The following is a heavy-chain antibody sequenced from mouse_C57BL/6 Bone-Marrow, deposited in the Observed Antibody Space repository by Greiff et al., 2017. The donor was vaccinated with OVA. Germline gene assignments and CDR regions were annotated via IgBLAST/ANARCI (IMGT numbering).Heavy chain of an antibody. CDR1: GYTFTSYW. D-gene: IGHD2-10*01. Sequence: QVQLQQPGAELVRPGTSVKLSCKASGYTFTSYWMHWVKQRPGKGLEWIGVIDPSDSYTNYNQKFKGKATLTVDTSSSTAYMQLSSLTSEDSAVYYCVRSYQGAMDYWGQGTSVTVSS. CDR2: IDPSDSYT. J-gene: IGHJ4*01. CDR3: VRSYQGAMDY. V-gene: IGHV1-59*01.